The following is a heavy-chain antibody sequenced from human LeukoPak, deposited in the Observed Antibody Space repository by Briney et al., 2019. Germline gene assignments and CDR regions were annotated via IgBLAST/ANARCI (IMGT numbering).Heavy chain of an antibody. D-gene: IGHD1-26*01. J-gene: IGHJ4*02. Sequence: GGSLRLSCAASGFTFSNYWMHWVRQAPGEGLVWVARINTDGSSILYADSVKGRFTISRDNAKNTLYLQMNSLRAEDTAVYYCVRLANFDYWGQGTLVTVPS. CDR3: VRLANFDY. CDR1: GFTFSNYW. CDR2: INTDGSSI. V-gene: IGHV3-74*01.